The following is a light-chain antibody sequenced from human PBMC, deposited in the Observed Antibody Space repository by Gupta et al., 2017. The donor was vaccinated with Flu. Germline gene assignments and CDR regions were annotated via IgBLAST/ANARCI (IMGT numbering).Light chain of an antibody. Sequence: EIVLTQSPGTLSLSAGERATLSCRASQAVSSSRLAWYQQKPGQAPRLLIYGASNRATGIPDRFSGSGSGTDFTLIISRLEPEDFAVYYCQQFGSSPLYSFGQGTRLEIK. CDR1: QAVSSSR. CDR3: QQFGSSPLYS. V-gene: IGKV3-20*01. J-gene: IGKJ2*03. CDR2: GAS.